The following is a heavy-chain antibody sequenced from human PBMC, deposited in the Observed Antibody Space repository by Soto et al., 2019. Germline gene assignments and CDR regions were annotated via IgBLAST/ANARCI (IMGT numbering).Heavy chain of an antibody. CDR1: GFSFSTYG. Sequence: DVQLLESGGGLAQRGGSLRLYCAASGFSFSTYGMTWVRQAPGKGLEWVSYGGSGGSTYYADSVKGRFTISRDKAKNTLYLQMNSLRAEGTAVYYCVKFRGRAYHYYDMDVWGNGTTVTVSS. D-gene: IGHD3-16*01. CDR2: GGSGGST. J-gene: IGHJ6*03. CDR3: VKFRGRAYHYYDMDV. V-gene: IGHV3-23*01.